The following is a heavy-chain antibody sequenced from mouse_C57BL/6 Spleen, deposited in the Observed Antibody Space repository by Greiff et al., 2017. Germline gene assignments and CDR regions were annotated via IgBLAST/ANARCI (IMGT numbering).Heavy chain of an antibody. Sequence: QVQLQQPGAELVMPGASVKLSCKASGYTFTSYWMHWVKQRPGQGLEWIGEIDPSDSYTNYNQKFKGKSTLTVDKSSSTAYMQLSSLTSEDSAVYYCARRLTGGYFDYWGQGTTLTVSS. J-gene: IGHJ2*01. CDR1: GYTFTSYW. CDR2: IDPSDSYT. D-gene: IGHD4-1*01. CDR3: ARRLTGGYFDY. V-gene: IGHV1-69*01.